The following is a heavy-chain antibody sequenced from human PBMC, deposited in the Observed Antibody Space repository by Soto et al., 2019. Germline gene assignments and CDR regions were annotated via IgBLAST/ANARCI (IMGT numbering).Heavy chain of an antibody. J-gene: IGHJ5*02. D-gene: IGHD3-10*01. Sequence: SETLSLTCTVSGGSISSGDYYWSWIRQPPGKGLEWIGYIYYSGSTYYNPSLKSRVTISVDTSKNQFSLKLSSVTAADTAVYYCARDGVGVRGVIGNWFDPWGQGTLVTVSS. V-gene: IGHV4-30-4*01. CDR1: GGSISSGDYY. CDR3: ARDGVGVRGVIGNWFDP. CDR2: IYYSGST.